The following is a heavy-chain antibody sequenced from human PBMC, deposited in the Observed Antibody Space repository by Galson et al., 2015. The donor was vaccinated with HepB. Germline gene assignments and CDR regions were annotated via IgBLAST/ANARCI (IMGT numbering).Heavy chain of an antibody. J-gene: IGHJ4*02. CDR3: AKGYSINWYFTTIDY. D-gene: IGHD6-13*01. CDR1: GFSFSSYG. CDR2: ISNDGSNK. V-gene: IGHV3-30*18. Sequence: SLRLSCAASGFSFSSYGMHWVRQAPGKGLEWVAVISNDGSNKYYADSVKGRFTISRDNSKNTLFLQMNSLRAEDTAVYYCAKGYSINWYFTTIDYWGQGTLVTVSS.